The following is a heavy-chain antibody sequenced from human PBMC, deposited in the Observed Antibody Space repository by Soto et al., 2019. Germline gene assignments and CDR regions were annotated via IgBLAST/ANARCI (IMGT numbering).Heavy chain of an antibody. J-gene: IGHJ5*02. CDR1: GFTFSSYA. V-gene: IGHV3-23*01. CDR2: ISGSGGST. Sequence: PGGSLRLSCAASGFTFSSYAMSWVRQAPGKGLEWVSAISGSGGSTYYADSVKGRFTISRDNSKNTLYLQMNSLRAEDTAVYYCAKDQSYYYDSSGYPSWFDPWGQGTLVTVSS. D-gene: IGHD3-22*01. CDR3: AKDQSYYYDSSGYPSWFDP.